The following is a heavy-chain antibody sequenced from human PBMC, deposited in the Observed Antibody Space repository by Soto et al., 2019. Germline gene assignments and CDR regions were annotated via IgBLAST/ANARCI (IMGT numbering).Heavy chain of an antibody. CDR2: IKQDGSEK. J-gene: IGHJ4*02. V-gene: IGHV3-7*04. CDR1: GFTFSRYW. Sequence: EVQLVESGGGLVQPGGSLRLSCAASGFTFSRYWMSWVRQAPGKGLEWVANIKQDGSEKYYVDSVKGRFTISRDNAKNPLYLQMTSLRAEDTAVYYCARVGGVYYFDYWGQGTLVTVSS. D-gene: IGHD3-16*01. CDR3: ARVGGVYYFDY.